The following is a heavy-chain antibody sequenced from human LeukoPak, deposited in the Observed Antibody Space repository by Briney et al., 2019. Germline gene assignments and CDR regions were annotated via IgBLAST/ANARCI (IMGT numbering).Heavy chain of an antibody. J-gene: IGHJ4*02. Sequence: GGSLRLSCAASGFTFSSYWMSWVRQAPGKGLEWVANIKQDGSEKYYADSVKGRFTISRDNSKNTLYLQMNSLRAEDTAVYYCAKDLGGVVPAALDYWGQGTLVTVSS. CDR1: GFTFSSYW. CDR3: AKDLGGVVPAALDY. V-gene: IGHV3-7*01. CDR2: IKQDGSEK. D-gene: IGHD2-2*01.